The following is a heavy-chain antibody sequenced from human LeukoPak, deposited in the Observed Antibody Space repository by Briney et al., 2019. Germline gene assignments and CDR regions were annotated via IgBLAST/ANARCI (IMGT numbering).Heavy chain of an antibody. CDR2: INSEGRTT. J-gene: IGHJ5*02. CDR3: AKAADGVPPGKPLNWFDP. V-gene: IGHV3-74*01. Sequence: GGSLRLSCAASGFTFSSHWMHWVRQAPGMGLVWVSRINSEGRTTDYADSVKGRFTISRDKSKNTLYLQMSGLRAEDTAVYYCAKAADGVPPGKPLNWFDPRGQGTLVTVSS. D-gene: IGHD2-2*02. CDR1: GFTFSSHW.